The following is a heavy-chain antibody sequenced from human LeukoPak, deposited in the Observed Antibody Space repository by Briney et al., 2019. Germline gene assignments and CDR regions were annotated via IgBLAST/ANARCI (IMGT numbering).Heavy chain of an antibody. CDR2: INAGNGNT. CDR1: GCTFTSYA. D-gene: IGHD3-10*01. Sequence: GASVKVSCKASGCTFTSYAMHWVRQAPGQRLEWMGWINAGNGNTKYSQKFQGRVTITRDTSASTAYMELSSLRSEDTAVYYCARDRVLLWFGEPYFDYWGQGTLVTVSS. V-gene: IGHV1-3*01. CDR3: ARDRVLLWFGEPYFDY. J-gene: IGHJ4*02.